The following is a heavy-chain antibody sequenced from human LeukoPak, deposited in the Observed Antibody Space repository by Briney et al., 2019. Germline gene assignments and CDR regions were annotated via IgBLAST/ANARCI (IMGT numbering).Heavy chain of an antibody. CDR3: ARGKYYFDY. CDR2: ISTSISYI. V-gene: IGHV3-21*01. CDR1: GFIFSTYT. Sequence: GGSLRLSCAASGFIFSTYTMNWVRQAPGKGLEWVSSISTSISYIYCADSVRGRFTIFRDNAKSSLYLQMNSLRAEDTAVYYCARGKYYFDYWGQGTLVTVSS. J-gene: IGHJ4*02.